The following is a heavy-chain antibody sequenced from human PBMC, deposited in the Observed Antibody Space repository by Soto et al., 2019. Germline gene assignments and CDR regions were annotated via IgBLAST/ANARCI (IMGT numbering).Heavy chain of an antibody. CDR1: GFTFSSYA. J-gene: IGHJ4*02. V-gene: IGHV3-23*01. Sequence: SLRLSCAASGFTFSSYAMSWVRQAPGKGLEWVSAISGSGGSTYYADSVKGRFTISRDNSKNTLYLQMNSLRAEDTAVYYCAKGPVSSGWYAYYFDYWGQGTLVTVSS. CDR2: ISGSGGST. CDR3: AKGPVSSGWYAYYFDY. D-gene: IGHD6-19*01.